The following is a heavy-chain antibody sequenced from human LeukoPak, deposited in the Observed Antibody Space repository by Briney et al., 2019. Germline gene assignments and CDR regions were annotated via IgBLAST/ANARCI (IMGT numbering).Heavy chain of an antibody. CDR2: INPSGGST. CDR1: GYTFTSYY. CDR3: AREPPYSSSSRVAAAALDY. J-gene: IGHJ4*02. V-gene: IGHV1-46*01. D-gene: IGHD6-6*01. Sequence: GASVKVSCKASGYTFTSYYMHWVRQAPGQGLEWMGIINPSGGSTSYAQKFQGRVTMTRDMSTSTVYMELSSLRSEDTAVYYCAREPPYSSSSRVAAAALDYWGQGTLVTVSS.